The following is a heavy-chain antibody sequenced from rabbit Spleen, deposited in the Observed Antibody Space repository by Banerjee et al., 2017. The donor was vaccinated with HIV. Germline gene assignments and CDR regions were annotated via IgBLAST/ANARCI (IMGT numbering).Heavy chain of an antibody. Sequence: QEQLEESGGGLVKPGASLSLTCTASGIDFSSYYYMCWVRQAPGKGLEWIACIDSGSSGFTYFASWAKGRFTFSKTSSTTVTLQMTSLTAADTATYFCARDLDGVIGWNFSLWGQGTLVTVS. D-gene: IGHD1-1*01. CDR1: GIDFSSYYY. CDR3: ARDLDGVIGWNFSL. CDR2: IDSGSSGFT. J-gene: IGHJ4*01. V-gene: IGHV1S45*01.